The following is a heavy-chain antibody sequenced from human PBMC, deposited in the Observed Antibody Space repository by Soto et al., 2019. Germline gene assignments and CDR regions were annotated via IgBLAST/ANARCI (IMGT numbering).Heavy chain of an antibody. Sequence: RSLTCTVSGGSISSYYWSWIRQPPGKGLEWIGYIYYSGSTNYNPSLKSRVTISVDTSKNQFSLKLSSVTAADTAVYYCARDLNWNPGWFDPWGQGXLVTVSS. J-gene: IGHJ5*02. D-gene: IGHD1-20*01. CDR2: IYYSGST. V-gene: IGHV4-59*01. CDR1: GGSISSYY. CDR3: ARDLNWNPGWFDP.